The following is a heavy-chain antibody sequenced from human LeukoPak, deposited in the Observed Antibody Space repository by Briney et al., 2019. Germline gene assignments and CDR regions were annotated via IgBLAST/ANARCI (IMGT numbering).Heavy chain of an antibody. CDR1: AITFRSYA. CDR3: AKGDAEWGERYFDY. CDR2: ISGSGDST. V-gene: IGHV3-23*01. D-gene: IGHD3-3*01. Sequence: PGGSMRLSCAASAITFRSYAMSWVRQAPGKGLEWVSAISGSGDSTSYADSVKGRFTISRDNSKNTLYLQMNSLRAEDTAVYYCAKGDAEWGERYFDYWGQGIVVTVSS. J-gene: IGHJ4*02.